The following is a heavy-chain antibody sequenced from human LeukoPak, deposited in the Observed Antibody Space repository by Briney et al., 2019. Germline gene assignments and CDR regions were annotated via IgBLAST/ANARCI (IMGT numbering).Heavy chain of an antibody. CDR1: GYTFTSYY. Sequence: ASVKVSCKASGYTFTSYYMHWVRQAPGQGLEWMGIINPSGGSTSYAQKFQGRVTMTRDTSTSTVYMELSSLRSEDTAVYYCARGGRITMIVAVPTSFDYWGQGTLVTVSS. CDR2: INPSGGST. CDR3: ARGGRITMIVAVPTSFDY. J-gene: IGHJ4*02. V-gene: IGHV1-46*01. D-gene: IGHD3-22*01.